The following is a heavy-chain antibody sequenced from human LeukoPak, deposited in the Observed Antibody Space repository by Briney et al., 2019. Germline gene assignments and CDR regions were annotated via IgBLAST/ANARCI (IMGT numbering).Heavy chain of an antibody. Sequence: ASVKVSCKASGYTFTGYDLHWVRQAPGQGLEWMGWTNPNSGDSKNTQRFQGRVTMTRDTSISTVYMELTRLRSDDTAVYYCARDRVSGGNDYWGQGTLVTVSS. V-gene: IGHV1-2*02. CDR2: TNPNSGDS. CDR3: ARDRVSGGNDY. D-gene: IGHD3-10*01. CDR1: GYTFTGYD. J-gene: IGHJ4*02.